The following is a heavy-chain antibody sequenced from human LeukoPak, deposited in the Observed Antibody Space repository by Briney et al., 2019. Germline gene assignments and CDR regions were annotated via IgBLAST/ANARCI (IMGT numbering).Heavy chain of an antibody. CDR2: IYSSGSA. Sequence: NTSETLSLTCIVSGSSISTYYWSWIRQSPGKGLEWIGYIYSSGSANYNPSLKRRVIISVDTSTNQFSLKLSSVTAADTAVYYCARHGAPYYYDSNTWFDPWGQGTLVTVSS. J-gene: IGHJ5*02. CDR3: ARHGAPYYYDSNTWFDP. D-gene: IGHD3-22*01. V-gene: IGHV4-4*09. CDR1: GSSISTYY.